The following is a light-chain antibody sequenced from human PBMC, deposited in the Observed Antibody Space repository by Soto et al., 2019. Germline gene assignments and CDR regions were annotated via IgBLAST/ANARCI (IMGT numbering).Light chain of an antibody. J-gene: IGKJ4*02. V-gene: IGKV1-27*01. CDR1: QDISNY. Sequence: DIQMTQSPSSLSPSVGDRVTITCRASQDISNYLAWYQQKPGKVPKLLIYGASPLLSGVPSRFSGRGAGTDFTLTSSSLQPEDVATYYCQKYNTAPRRFGGGTMVEIK. CDR3: QKYNTAPRR. CDR2: GAS.